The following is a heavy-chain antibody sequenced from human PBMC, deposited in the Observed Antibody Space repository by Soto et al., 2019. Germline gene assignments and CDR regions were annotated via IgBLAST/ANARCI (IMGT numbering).Heavy chain of an antibody. Sequence: GGSLRLSCAASGFTFSSYSMNWVRQAPGKGLEWVSSISSSSSYIYYADSVKGRFTISRDNAKNSLYLQMNSLRAEDTAVYYCARDAVPLRYCSGGSCYSIPLDPWGQGTLVTVSS. J-gene: IGHJ5*02. CDR3: ARDAVPLRYCSGGSCYSIPLDP. V-gene: IGHV3-21*01. D-gene: IGHD2-15*01. CDR1: GFTFSSYS. CDR2: ISSSSSYI.